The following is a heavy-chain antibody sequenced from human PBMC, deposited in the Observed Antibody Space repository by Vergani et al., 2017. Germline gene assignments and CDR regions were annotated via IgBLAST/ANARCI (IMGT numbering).Heavy chain of an antibody. CDR2: IYYSGST. J-gene: IGHJ5*02. CDR3: ARHSTVEWLVKLGWIDP. D-gene: IGHD6-19*01. CDR1: GASIRSSNYY. V-gene: IGHV4-39*01. Sequence: QLQLQESGPGLVKPSATLSLTCSVSGASIRSSNYYWGWIRQRPGKGLEWIASIYYSGSTYYNPSLKSRVTISVDTSKNQFSLKLSSVTAADTAVYFCARHSTVEWLVKLGWIDPWGKGILVTVSS.